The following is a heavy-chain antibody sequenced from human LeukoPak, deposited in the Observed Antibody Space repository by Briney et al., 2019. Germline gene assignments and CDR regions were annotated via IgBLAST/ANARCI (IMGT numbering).Heavy chain of an antibody. CDR1: GYTFTGYY. J-gene: IGHJ4*02. Sequence: ASVKVSCKASGYTFTGYYMHWVRQAPGQGLEWMGRINPNSGGTNYAQKFQGRVTMTRDTSISTAYMELSRLRSEDTAVYYCARDQPGIHQSYWGQGTLVTVSS. CDR2: INPNSGGT. CDR3: ARDQPGIHQSY. D-gene: IGHD6-13*01. V-gene: IGHV1-2*06.